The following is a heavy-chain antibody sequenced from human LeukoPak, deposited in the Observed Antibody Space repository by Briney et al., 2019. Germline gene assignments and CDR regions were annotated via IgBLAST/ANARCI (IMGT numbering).Heavy chain of an antibody. D-gene: IGHD6-13*01. J-gene: IGHJ4*02. CDR3: ARIAAAGSHFDY. V-gene: IGHV3-48*03. Sequence: PGGSLRLSCAASGFTFSSYEMNLVRQAPGKGLEWVSYISSSGSTIYYADSVKGRFTISRDNAKNSLYLQMNSLRAEDTAVYYCARIAAAGSHFDYWGQGTLVTVSS. CDR2: ISSSGSTI. CDR1: GFTFSSYE.